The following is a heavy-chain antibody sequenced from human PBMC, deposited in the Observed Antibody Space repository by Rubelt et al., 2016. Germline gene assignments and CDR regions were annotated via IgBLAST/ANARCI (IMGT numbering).Heavy chain of an antibody. D-gene: IGHD5-24*01. CDR3: AKGEDGYNYGGAFDI. V-gene: IGHV3-7*05. CDR2: IKQDGSDK. CDR1: GFTFGTYW. Sequence: EVQLVESGGGLVQPGGSLRLSCAASGFTFGTYWMSWVRQAPGKGLEWVANIKQDGSDKYYVDSVKGRFTVSRDISKNSLYRQMNSLRTDDTALYYCAKGEDGYNYGGAFDIWGQGTMVTVSS. J-gene: IGHJ3*02.